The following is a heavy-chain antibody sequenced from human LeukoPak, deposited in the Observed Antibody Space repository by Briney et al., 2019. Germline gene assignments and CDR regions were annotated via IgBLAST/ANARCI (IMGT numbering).Heavy chain of an antibody. Sequence: PGGSLRLSCAASGFTFSSYSMNSVRQGPGKGLEWVSSISSSSSYIYYADSVKGSFNISRDNAKNSLYLQMTSLRAEDTAVYYCARDYWTYYYDSSGPAYWGQGTLVTVSS. CDR2: ISSSSSYI. CDR1: GFTFSSYS. D-gene: IGHD3-22*01. CDR3: ARDYWTYYYDSSGPAY. J-gene: IGHJ4*02. V-gene: IGHV3-21*01.